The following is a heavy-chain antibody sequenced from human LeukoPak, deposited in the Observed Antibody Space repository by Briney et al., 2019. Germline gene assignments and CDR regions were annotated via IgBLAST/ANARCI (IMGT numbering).Heavy chain of an antibody. V-gene: IGHV1-2*02. CDR2: INPNSGGT. CDR3: TRVAVRGAGNYYYMDV. D-gene: IGHD3-10*01. Sequence: GASVKVSCKASGYTFTGYYMHWVRQAPGQGLEWMGWINPNSGGTNYAQKFQGRVTMTRDTSISTAYMELSRLRSDDTAVYYCTRVAVRGAGNYYYMDVWGKGTTVTVSS. CDR1: GYTFTGYY. J-gene: IGHJ6*03.